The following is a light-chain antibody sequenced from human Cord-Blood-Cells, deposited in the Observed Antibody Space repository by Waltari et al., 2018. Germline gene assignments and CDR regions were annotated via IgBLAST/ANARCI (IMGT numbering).Light chain of an antibody. Sequence: DIQMTQSPSSLSASVRDRVTITCRASQSIRRYLKRYQPTPGKAPKLLLYAASSLPSGGPTRFTGSGSGTDFTITISRLQPEQFAAYYCLQSYRTPYTFGQGTKLEIK. CDR3: LQSYRTPYT. J-gene: IGKJ2*01. CDR2: AAS. CDR1: QSIRRY. V-gene: IGKV1-39*01.